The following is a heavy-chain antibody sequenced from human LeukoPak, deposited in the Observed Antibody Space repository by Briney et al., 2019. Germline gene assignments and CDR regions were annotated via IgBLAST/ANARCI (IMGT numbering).Heavy chain of an antibody. J-gene: IGHJ4*02. Sequence: SETLSLTCTVSGGSISSSSYYWGWIRQPPGKGLEWIGSTYYSGSTYYNPSLKSRVTISVDTSKNQFSLKLSSVTAADTAVYYCARDRFASTYYYDSSGRQGIDYWGQGTLVTVSS. CDR1: GGSISSSSYY. V-gene: IGHV4-39*07. CDR3: ARDRFASTYYYDSSGRQGIDY. CDR2: TYYSGST. D-gene: IGHD3-22*01.